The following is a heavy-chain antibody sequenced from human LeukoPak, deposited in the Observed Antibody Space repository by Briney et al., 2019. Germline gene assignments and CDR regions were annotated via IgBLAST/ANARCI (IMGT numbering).Heavy chain of an antibody. CDR1: GFTFRSYG. J-gene: IGHJ4*02. CDR2: IQYNGANE. V-gene: IGHV3-30*02. CDR3: AKDQGGWYYFDF. D-gene: IGHD6-19*01. Sequence: GGSLRLSCATSGFTFRSYGMHWVRQAPGKGLEWLAFIQYNGANEYYADSVKGRFSISRDNSQNTLYLQVNSLRVEDTAVYYCAKDQGGWYYFDFWGQGTLVTVSS.